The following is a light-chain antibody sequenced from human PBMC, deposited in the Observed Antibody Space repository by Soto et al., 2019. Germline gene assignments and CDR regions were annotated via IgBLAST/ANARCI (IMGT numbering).Light chain of an antibody. CDR1: QSISNY. CDR3: QKYNRAPPT. J-gene: IGKJ1*01. Sequence: DIQRTQSPSSLYASVRDRVTITCRAGQSISNYLAWYKQKPGKVHKLLIYATSTLQSGVPSRFSGSGSGTDFTLTISSLQPEDVATYYCQKYNRAPPTFGQGTKVEIK. CDR2: ATS. V-gene: IGKV1-27*01.